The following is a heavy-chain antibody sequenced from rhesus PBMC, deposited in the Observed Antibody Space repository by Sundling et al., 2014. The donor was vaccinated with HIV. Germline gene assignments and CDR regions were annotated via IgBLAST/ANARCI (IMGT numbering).Heavy chain of an antibody. D-gene: IGHD6-25*01. J-gene: IGHJ4*01. Sequence: QVQLQESGPGLLKPSETLSLTCVVSGGSISGAYGWGWIRQPPGKGLEWIGNIYTSSGDTNYNPSVKSRVTISTDTSKNQFSLKLKSVTAADTAVYYCARDGIEAAGTEDYFDYWGQGVLVTVSS. CDR1: GGSISGAYG. V-gene: IGHV4-106*01. CDR3: ARDGIEAAGTEDYFDY. CDR2: IYTSSGDT.